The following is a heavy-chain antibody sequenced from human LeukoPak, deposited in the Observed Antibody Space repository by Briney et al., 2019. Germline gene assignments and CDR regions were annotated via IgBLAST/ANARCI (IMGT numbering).Heavy chain of an antibody. CDR3: ARGGSSGYYYADFDY. CDR1: GFTFSSYA. D-gene: IGHD3-22*01. Sequence: GGSLRLSCAASGFTFSSYAMSWVRQAPGKGLEWVSAISGSGGSTYYADSVKGRFTISRDNSKNTLYLQMNSLRAEDTAVYYCARGGSSGYYYADFDYWGQGTLVTVSS. J-gene: IGHJ4*02. CDR2: ISGSGGST. V-gene: IGHV3-23*01.